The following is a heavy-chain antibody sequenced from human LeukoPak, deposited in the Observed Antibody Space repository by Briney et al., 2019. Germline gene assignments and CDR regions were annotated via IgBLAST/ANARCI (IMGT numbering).Heavy chain of an antibody. CDR1: GFTFSSYS. Sequence: GGSLRLSCAASGFTFSSYSMNWVRQAPGKGLVWVSRISTDGYTTDYADFVQGRFTASRDNTKNTWSLEMNSLRAEDTAVYYCVVGGSPGYWGQGTLVTVSS. V-gene: IGHV3-74*01. J-gene: IGHJ4*02. CDR3: VVGGSPGY. CDR2: ISTDGYTT. D-gene: IGHD2-15*01.